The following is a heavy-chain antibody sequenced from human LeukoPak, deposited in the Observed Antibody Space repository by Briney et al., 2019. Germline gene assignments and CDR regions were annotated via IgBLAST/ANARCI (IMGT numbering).Heavy chain of an antibody. CDR2: INPRGGST. CDR3: ASSQRWLQGNIDH. V-gene: IGHV1-46*01. Sequence: ASVKVSCKASGYTFTSYYMHWVRQAPGQGLEWMGIINPRGGSTSYAQKFQGRVTMTWDTSTSTVYMELSGLRSEDTAVYYCASSQRWLQGNIDHWGQGTLVTVSS. D-gene: IGHD5-24*01. CDR1: GYTFTSYY. J-gene: IGHJ4*02.